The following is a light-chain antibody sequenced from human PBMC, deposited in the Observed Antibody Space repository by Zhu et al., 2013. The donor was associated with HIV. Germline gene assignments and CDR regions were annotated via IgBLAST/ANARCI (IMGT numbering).Light chain of an antibody. CDR1: QGVSSN. Sequence: EIVMTQSPATLSASPGERATLSCTASQGVSSNLAWYQQKPGQAPRLLIYDASSRATGIPARFSGSASGTEFTLTISSLQSEDFAVYYCQQYNNWPPEGSFGQGTKLEIK. CDR3: QQYNNWPPEGS. CDR2: DAS. J-gene: IGKJ2*04. V-gene: IGKV3D-15*01.